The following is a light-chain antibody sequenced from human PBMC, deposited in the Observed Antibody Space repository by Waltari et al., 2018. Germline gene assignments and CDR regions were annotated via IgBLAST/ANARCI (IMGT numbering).Light chain of an antibody. Sequence: DIQMIQSPSTLSASVGDRVTITCRASQSICSLLAWYQQKPGKAPKLLIYDASSLESGVPSRFSGSGSGTEFTLTINSLQPDDFATYSCQQYYSYFTFGGGAKVEIK. CDR3: QQYYSYFT. CDR2: DAS. J-gene: IGKJ4*01. V-gene: IGKV1-5*01. CDR1: QSICSL.